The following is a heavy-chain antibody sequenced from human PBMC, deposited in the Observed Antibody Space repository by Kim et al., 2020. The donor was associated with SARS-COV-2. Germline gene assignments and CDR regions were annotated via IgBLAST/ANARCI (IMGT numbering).Heavy chain of an antibody. D-gene: IGHD6-13*01. CDR2: INHSGST. CDR3: ARARTALIAAAGTVWFDP. V-gene: IGHV4-34*01. Sequence: SETLSLTCAVYGGSFSGYYWSWIRQPPGKGLEWIGEINHSGSTNYNPSLKSRVTISVDTSKNQFPLKLSSVTAADTAVYYCARARTALIAAAGTVWFDPWGQGTLVTVSS. J-gene: IGHJ5*02. CDR1: GGSFSGYY.